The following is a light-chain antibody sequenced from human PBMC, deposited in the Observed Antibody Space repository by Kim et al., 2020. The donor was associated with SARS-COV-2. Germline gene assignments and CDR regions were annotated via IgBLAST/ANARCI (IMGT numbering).Light chain of an antibody. Sequence: VSPGERATLSCRASQSVNSNLAWYQQKPGQAPRLLIYSASTRATDIPVRFSGSESGTEFTLTISSLQSEDFAVYYCHQYSKWPGYTFGQGTKLEI. CDR1: QSVNSN. CDR2: SAS. V-gene: IGKV3-15*01. J-gene: IGKJ2*01. CDR3: HQYSKWPGYT.